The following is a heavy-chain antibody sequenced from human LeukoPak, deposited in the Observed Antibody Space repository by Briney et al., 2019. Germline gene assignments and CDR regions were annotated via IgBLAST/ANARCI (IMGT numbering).Heavy chain of an antibody. CDR2: ISSSSSTI. CDR3: ARDPSYCTNGVCYN. CDR1: GFTFSSYS. Sequence: GGSLRLSCAASGFTFSSYSMNWVRQAPGKGLEWVSYISSSSSTIYYADSVKGRFTISRDNAKNSLYLQMNSLRAEDTAVYYCARDPSYCTNGVCYNWGQGTLVTVSS. V-gene: IGHV3-48*04. J-gene: IGHJ4*02. D-gene: IGHD2-8*01.